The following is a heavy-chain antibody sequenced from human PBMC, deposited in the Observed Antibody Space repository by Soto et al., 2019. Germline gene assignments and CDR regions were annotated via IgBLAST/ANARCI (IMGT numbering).Heavy chain of an antibody. V-gene: IGHV3-64*01. Sequence: EVQLVESGGGLVQPGGSLRLSCAASGFTFSSYAMHWVRQAPGKGLEYGSAISSNGGSTYYANSVKGRFTISRDNSKNTLYLKMGSLRAEDMAVYDCASMGYDFWSGYSHYYMDVWGKGTTVTVSS. CDR2: ISSNGGST. CDR1: GFTFSSYA. CDR3: ASMGYDFWSGYSHYYMDV. D-gene: IGHD3-3*01. J-gene: IGHJ6*03.